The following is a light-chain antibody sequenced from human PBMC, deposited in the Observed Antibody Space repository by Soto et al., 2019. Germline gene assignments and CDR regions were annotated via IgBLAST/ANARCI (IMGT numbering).Light chain of an antibody. J-gene: IGLJ1*01. CDR2: EVS. CDR3: CSYTLSSTYV. Sequence: QSALTQPPSVSGSPGQSVTISCTRTSSDVGSYNGVSWYQQPPGTAPKLIIYEVSNRPSGVPDRFSGSKSGNTASLTISGLQAEDEADYYCCSYTLSSTYVFGTGTKLTVL. V-gene: IGLV2-18*02. CDR1: SSDVGSYNG.